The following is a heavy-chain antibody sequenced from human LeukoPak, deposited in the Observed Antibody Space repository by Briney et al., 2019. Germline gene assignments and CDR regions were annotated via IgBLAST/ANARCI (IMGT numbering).Heavy chain of an antibody. Sequence: GGSLRLSCATSGFTFTNAWMNWVRQAPGKGLEWVGRIRSNSDGGTIDYAAPVKGRFTLSRDDSKNTLYLQMNSLQTEDTAVYYCATDFYDSTWGQGTLITVSS. CDR3: ATDFYDST. D-gene: IGHD3-22*01. CDR1: GFTFTNAW. J-gene: IGHJ5*02. CDR2: IRSNSDGGTI. V-gene: IGHV3-15*07.